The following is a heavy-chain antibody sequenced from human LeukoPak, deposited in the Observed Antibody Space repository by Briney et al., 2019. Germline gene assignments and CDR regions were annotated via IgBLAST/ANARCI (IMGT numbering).Heavy chain of an antibody. V-gene: IGHV3-23*01. CDR2: ITYNTGDT. CDR1: GFTFSNYA. D-gene: IGHD7-27*01. Sequence: PGGSLRLSCAASGFTFSNYAVSWVRQAPGKGLDWVSTITYNTGDTYYAGSVKGRFTVSRDNSKNTVYLHMNSLRAEDTAVYYCARFVTGDDAFHIWGQGTMVTVSS. J-gene: IGHJ3*02. CDR3: ARFVTGDDAFHI.